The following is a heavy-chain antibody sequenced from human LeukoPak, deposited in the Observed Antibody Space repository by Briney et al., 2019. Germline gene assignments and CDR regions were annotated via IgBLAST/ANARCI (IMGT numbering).Heavy chain of an antibody. CDR3: ARGGDYGGNSVVRYFDL. J-gene: IGHJ2*01. CDR2: INHSGST. Sequence: PSETLSLTCAVYGESFSGYYWSRIRQPPGKGLEWIGEINHSGSTNYNPSLKSRFTISVDTSKNQFSLKLSSVTAADTAVYFCARGGDYGGNSVVRYFDLWGRGTLVTVSS. D-gene: IGHD4-23*01. V-gene: IGHV4-34*01. CDR1: GESFSGYY.